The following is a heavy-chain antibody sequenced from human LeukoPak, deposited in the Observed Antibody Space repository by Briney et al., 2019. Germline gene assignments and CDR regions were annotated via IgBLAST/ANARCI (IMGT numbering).Heavy chain of an antibody. J-gene: IGHJ4*02. Sequence: GASVKVSCKASGYTFTGYYMHWVRQAPRQGLEWMGWINPNSGGTNYAQKFQGRVTMTRDTSISTAYMELSRLRSDDTAVYYCARSLVVRSSFDYWGQGTLVTVSS. CDR2: INPNSGGT. V-gene: IGHV1-2*02. CDR1: GYTFTGYY. CDR3: ARSLVVRSSFDY. D-gene: IGHD2-2*01.